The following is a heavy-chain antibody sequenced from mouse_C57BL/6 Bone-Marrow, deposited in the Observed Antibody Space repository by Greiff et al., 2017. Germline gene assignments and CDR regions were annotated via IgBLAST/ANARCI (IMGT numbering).Heavy chain of an antibody. CDR3: ARDRGKYWYFDV. V-gene: IGHV5-4*01. CDR2: ISDGGSYT. J-gene: IGHJ1*03. Sequence: EVQVVESGGGLVKPGGSLKLSCAASGFTFSSYAMSWVRQTPEKRLEWVATISDGGSYTYYPDNVKGRFTIARDNAKNNLYLQMSHLKSEDTAMYYCARDRGKYWYFDVWCTGTTVTVSS. CDR1: GFTFSSYA.